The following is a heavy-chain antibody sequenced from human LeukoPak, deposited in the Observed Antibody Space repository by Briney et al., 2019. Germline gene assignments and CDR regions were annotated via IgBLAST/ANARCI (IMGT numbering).Heavy chain of an antibody. Sequence: GGSLRLSCAASGFTFSSYAMSWVRQAPGKGLEWVSAISGSGGSTYYADSVKGRFTISRDNSKNTLYLQMNSLRAEDTAVYYCASSGYYRIDAFDIWGQGTMVTVSS. V-gene: IGHV3-23*01. CDR1: GFTFSSYA. CDR3: ASSGYYRIDAFDI. D-gene: IGHD3-22*01. CDR2: ISGSGGST. J-gene: IGHJ3*02.